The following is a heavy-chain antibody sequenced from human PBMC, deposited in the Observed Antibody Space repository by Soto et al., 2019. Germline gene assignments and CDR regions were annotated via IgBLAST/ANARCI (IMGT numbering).Heavy chain of an antibody. D-gene: IGHD3-3*01. J-gene: IGHJ6*02. V-gene: IGHV1-69*06. CDR3: ARGYDFWSGYYTSRARYYYYGMDV. Sequence: SLKVSCKASGGTFSSYAISWVRQAPGQGLEWMGGIIPIFGTANYAQKFQGRVTITADKSTSTAYMELRSLRSEDTAVYYCARGYDFWSGYYTSRARYYYYGMDVWGQGTTVTGSS. CDR1: GGTFSSYA. CDR2: IIPIFGTA.